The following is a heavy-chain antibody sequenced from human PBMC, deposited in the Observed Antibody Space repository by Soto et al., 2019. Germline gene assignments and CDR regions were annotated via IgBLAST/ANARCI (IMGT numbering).Heavy chain of an antibody. V-gene: IGHV1-69*01. CDR3: ATRGTQGRWLEFADY. D-gene: IGHD5-12*01. CDR1: GAPFTSLG. J-gene: IGHJ4*02. Sequence: QVQLVQSGAEVKRPGSPVKVSSEPSGAPFTSLGLTWGRQAPGKGLEWMGGIIPISGRTTFAPKFLGRVTITADESTRTTYMELTALTSDDTAIYYCATRGTQGRWLEFADYWGQGTLVTVSS. CDR2: IIPISGRT.